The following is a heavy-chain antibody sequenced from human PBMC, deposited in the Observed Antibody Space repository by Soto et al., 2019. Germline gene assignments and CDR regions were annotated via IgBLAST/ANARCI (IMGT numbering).Heavy chain of an antibody. J-gene: IGHJ5*02. Sequence: SVKVSCKASGGTFSSYAISWVRQAPGQGLEWMGGIIPIFGTANYAQKFQGRVTITADESTSTAYMELSSLRSEDTAVYYCASSGSVVTDNWFDPWGQGTLVTLSS. CDR3: ASSGSVVTDNWFDP. V-gene: IGHV1-69*13. D-gene: IGHD3-10*01. CDR2: IIPIFGTA. CDR1: GGTFSSYA.